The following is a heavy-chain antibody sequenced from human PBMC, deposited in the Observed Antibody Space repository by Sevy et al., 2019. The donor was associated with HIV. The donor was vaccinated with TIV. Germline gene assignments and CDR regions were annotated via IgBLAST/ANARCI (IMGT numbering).Heavy chain of an antibody. D-gene: IGHD4-17*01. CDR2: ISSTSSYI. V-gene: IGHV3-21*01. CDR1: GFTFNLYS. J-gene: IGHJ3*02. Sequence: GGSLRLSCAASGFTFNLYSMNYVRQVPGRGLEWVSSISSTSSYIFYGASVKGRFTISRDNTKNSLYLQMNSLRAEDTAVYYCARGAGDPVGALDIWGQGTMDTVSS. CDR3: ARGAGDPVGALDI.